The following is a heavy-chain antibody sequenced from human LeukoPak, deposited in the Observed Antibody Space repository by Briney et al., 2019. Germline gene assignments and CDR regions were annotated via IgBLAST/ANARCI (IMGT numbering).Heavy chain of an antibody. CDR1: EFSVGSNY. CDR2: IYSGGST. V-gene: IGHV3-66*01. Sequence: GGSLRLSCAASEFSVGSNYMTWVRQAPGKGLEWVSLIYSGGSTYYADSVKGRFTISRDNSKNTLYLQMNSLRAEDTAVYYCARALIGYYFDYWGQGTLVTVSS. J-gene: IGHJ4*02. CDR3: ARALIGYYFDY. D-gene: IGHD2-8*01.